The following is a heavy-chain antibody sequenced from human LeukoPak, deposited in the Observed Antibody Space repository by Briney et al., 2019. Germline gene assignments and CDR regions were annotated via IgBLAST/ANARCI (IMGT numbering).Heavy chain of an antibody. CDR1: GASISSYY. Sequence: SETMSLTCTVAGASISSYYWSWIRQPPGKGLEWIGYTYTSGSTNYNPSLKSRVTISVDTPKNKFSVKLSSVTAADTPVYYCARLIGYSYGSFYYYYMDVWGKGTTVTVSS. J-gene: IGHJ6*03. CDR3: ARLIGYSYGSFYYYYMDV. D-gene: IGHD5-18*01. CDR2: TYTSGST. V-gene: IGHV4-4*09.